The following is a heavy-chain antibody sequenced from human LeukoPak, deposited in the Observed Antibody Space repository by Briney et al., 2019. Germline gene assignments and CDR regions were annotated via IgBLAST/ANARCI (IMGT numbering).Heavy chain of an antibody. CDR1: GYTFTGYY. Sequence: GASVKVSCKASGYTFTGYYMHWVRQAPGQGLEWMGWINPNSGGTNYAQKFQGWVTMTRDTSISTAYMELSRLRSDDTAVYYCARARPNCSGGSCSDYGDYAFDYWGQGTLVTVSS. CDR2: INPNSGGT. D-gene: IGHD2-15*01. V-gene: IGHV1-2*04. CDR3: ARARPNCSGGSCSDYGDYAFDY. J-gene: IGHJ4*02.